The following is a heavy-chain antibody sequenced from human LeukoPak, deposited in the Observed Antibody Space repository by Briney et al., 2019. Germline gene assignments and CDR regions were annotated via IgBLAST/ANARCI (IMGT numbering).Heavy chain of an antibody. J-gene: IGHJ4*02. Sequence: ASVKVSCKASGGTFSSYAISWVRQAPGQGLEWMGRIIPIFGIANYAQKSQGRVTITADKSTSTAYMELSSLRSEDTAVYYCASDLGYCSGGSCYAPGDWGQGTLVTVSS. CDR1: GGTFSSYA. D-gene: IGHD2-15*01. CDR3: ASDLGYCSGGSCYAPGD. CDR2: IIPIFGIA. V-gene: IGHV1-69*04.